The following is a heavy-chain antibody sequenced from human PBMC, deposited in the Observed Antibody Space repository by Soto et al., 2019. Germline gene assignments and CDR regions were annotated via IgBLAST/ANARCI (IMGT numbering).Heavy chain of an antibody. CDR1: GGSISSSNW. Sequence: PSETLSLTCAVSGGSISSSNWWSWVRQPPGKGLEWIGEIYHSGSTNYNPSLKSRVTISVDKSKNQFSLKLSSVTAADTAVYYCVRVRYWYSSGCGIDYWGQGTLVTVSS. V-gene: IGHV4-4*02. D-gene: IGHD6-19*01. CDR2: IYHSGST. CDR3: VRVRYWYSSGCGIDY. J-gene: IGHJ4*02.